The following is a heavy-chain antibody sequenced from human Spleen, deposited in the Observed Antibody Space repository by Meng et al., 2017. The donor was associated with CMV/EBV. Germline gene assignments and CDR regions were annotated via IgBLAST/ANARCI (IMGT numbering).Heavy chain of an antibody. Sequence: GESLKISCAASGFTFSSYSMNWVRQAPGKGLEWVLSISSSSSYIYYADSVKGRFTVSRDNAKNSLYLQMNSLRAEDTAVYYCARQIGYCTSTSCYPDYWGQGTLVTVSS. J-gene: IGHJ4*02. CDR1: GFTFSSYS. CDR3: ARQIGYCTSTSCYPDY. CDR2: ISSSSSYI. D-gene: IGHD2-2*01. V-gene: IGHV3-21*01.